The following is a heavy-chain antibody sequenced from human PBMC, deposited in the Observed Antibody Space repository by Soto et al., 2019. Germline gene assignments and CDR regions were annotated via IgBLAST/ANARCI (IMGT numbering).Heavy chain of an antibody. D-gene: IGHD5-18*01. CDR3: AKERYRDYFPPYFDY. V-gene: IGHV3-23*01. J-gene: IGHJ4*02. CDR2: ISGSGGST. Sequence: GVSLRHSRAAVGCTFSSLAMRWVRQAQGKGLEWVSAISGSGGSTYYADSVKGRFTISRDNSKNTLYLQMNSLRAEDTAVYYCAKERYRDYFPPYFDYWGQGTLVTVSS. CDR1: GCTFSSLA.